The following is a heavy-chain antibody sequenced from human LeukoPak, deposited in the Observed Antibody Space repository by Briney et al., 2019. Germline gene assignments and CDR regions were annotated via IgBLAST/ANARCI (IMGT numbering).Heavy chain of an antibody. CDR1: GFTFSSYS. D-gene: IGHD6-13*01. Sequence: GGSLRLSCAASGFTFSSYSMNWVRQAPGKGLEWVSSISSSSSYIYYADSVKGRFTISRDNAKNSLYLQINSLRAEDTAVYYCARAGYSSSSAFDYWGQGTLVTVSS. J-gene: IGHJ4*02. V-gene: IGHV3-21*01. CDR2: ISSSSSYI. CDR3: ARAGYSSSSAFDY.